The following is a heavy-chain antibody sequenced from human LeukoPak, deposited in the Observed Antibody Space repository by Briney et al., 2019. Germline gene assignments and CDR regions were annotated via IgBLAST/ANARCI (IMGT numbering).Heavy chain of an antibody. V-gene: IGHV1-46*01. D-gene: IGHD3-22*01. CDR2: IIPSGGTT. CDR1: GYTFTGYY. J-gene: IGHJ1*01. Sequence: GASVKVSCKASGYTFTGYYVHWVRQAPGQGLEWMGVIIPSGGTTNYAQKFQGRLAMTRDMSTSTVYMELSSLRSEDTAVYYCARVGPSNYYDSSEYFQHWGQGTLVTVSS. CDR3: ARVGPSNYYDSSEYFQH.